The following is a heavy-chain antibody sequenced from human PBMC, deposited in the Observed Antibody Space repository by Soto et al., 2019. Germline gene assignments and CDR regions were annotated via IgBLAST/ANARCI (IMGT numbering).Heavy chain of an antibody. D-gene: IGHD3-3*01. V-gene: IGHV1-8*01. Sequence: GASVKVSCKASGYTFTSYDINWVRQATGQGLEWMGWMNPNSGNTGYAQEFQGRVTMTRNTSISTAYMELSSLRSEDTAVYYCARGCPALTYYDFWSGYYSNYYGMDVWGQGTTVTVSS. J-gene: IGHJ6*02. CDR1: GYTFTSYD. CDR2: MNPNSGNT. CDR3: ARGCPALTYYDFWSGYYSNYYGMDV.